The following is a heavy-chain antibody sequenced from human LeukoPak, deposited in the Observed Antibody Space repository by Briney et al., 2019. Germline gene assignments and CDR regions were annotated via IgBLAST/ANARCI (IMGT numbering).Heavy chain of an antibody. CDR1: GYTFTGYY. J-gene: IGHJ6*02. CDR3: ASSSWSTPYSYYYYGMDV. V-gene: IGHV1-2*02. D-gene: IGHD6-13*01. CDR2: INPNSGGT. Sequence: ASVKVSCKASGYTFTGYYMHWVRQAPGQGLEWMGWINPNSGGTNYAQKFQGRVTMTRDTSISTAYMELSRLRSDDTAMYYCASSSWSTPYSYYYYGMDVWGQGTTVIVSS.